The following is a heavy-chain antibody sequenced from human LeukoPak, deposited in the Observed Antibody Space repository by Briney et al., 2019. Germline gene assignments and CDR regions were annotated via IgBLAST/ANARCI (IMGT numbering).Heavy chain of an antibody. CDR2: ISQSGST. CDR3: AELGITMIGGV. V-gene: IGHV4-34*01. Sequence: SETLSLTCAVYGGSFSGYYWSWIRQPPGKRLEWLGSISQSGSTYYNPSLKSRVTISVDTSKNQFSLKLSSVTAADTAVYYCAELGITMIGGVWGKGTTVTISS. D-gene: IGHD3-10*02. CDR1: GGSFSGYY. J-gene: IGHJ6*04.